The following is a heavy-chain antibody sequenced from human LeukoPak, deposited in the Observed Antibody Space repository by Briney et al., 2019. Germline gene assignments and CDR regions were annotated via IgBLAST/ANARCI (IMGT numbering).Heavy chain of an antibody. CDR1: GFTFSSYA. D-gene: IGHD3-10*01. V-gene: IGHV3-23*01. J-gene: IGHJ3*02. Sequence: GGSLRLSCAASGFTFSSYAMSWVRQAPGKGLEGVLAISGSGGSTYYADSVKGRFTISRDNSKNTLYLQMNSLRAEDTAVYYCAKSGGMVRGVIRAFDIWGQGTMVTVSS. CDR2: ISGSGGST. CDR3: AKSGGMVRGVIRAFDI.